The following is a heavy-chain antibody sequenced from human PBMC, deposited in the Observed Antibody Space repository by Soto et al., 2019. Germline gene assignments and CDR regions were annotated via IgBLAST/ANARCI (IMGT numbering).Heavy chain of an antibody. D-gene: IGHD3-22*01. V-gene: IGHV1-2*02. CDR2: INPNSGGT. J-gene: IGHJ4*02. CDR3: AAATYYYDSSGPAGSTDY. Sequence: ASVKVSCKASGYTFTGYYMHWVRQAPGQGLEWMGWINPNSGGTNYAQKFQDRVTMTRDTSISTAYMELSRLRSDDTAVYYCAAATYYYDSSGPAGSTDYWGQGTLVTVSS. CDR1: GYTFTGYY.